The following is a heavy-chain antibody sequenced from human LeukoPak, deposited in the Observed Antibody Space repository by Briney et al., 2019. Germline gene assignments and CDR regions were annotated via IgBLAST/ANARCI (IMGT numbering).Heavy chain of an antibody. D-gene: IGHD4-17*01. V-gene: IGHV1-2*02. CDR3: ARGYFGDYVLDT. J-gene: IGHJ5*02. CDR1: GYRFRDHY. Sequence: GASVKASCKAYGYRFRDHYIHWVRQAPGQGLEYLGWINPNSGGTNYAQKFQGRVTLTRDTSIDTAYIHLDSLTSDDTAVYFCARGYFGDYVLDTWGQGTLVTVSS. CDR2: INPNSGGT.